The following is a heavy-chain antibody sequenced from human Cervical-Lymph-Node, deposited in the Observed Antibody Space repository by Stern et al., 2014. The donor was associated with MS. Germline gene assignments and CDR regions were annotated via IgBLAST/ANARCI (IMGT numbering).Heavy chain of an antibody. CDR1: GG. D-gene: IGHD3-10*01. J-gene: IGHJ5*02. CDR2: GIPFVGTS. V-gene: IGHV1-69*06. CDR3: ARGSGDNWFGP. Sequence: QVQLLQPGAEVKKPGSSVKVSCKSSGGISWVRQAPGQGIEWLGGGIPFVGTSNYAQKFQGRVTITADTSTNTTYLLLSRLTSADTAVYYCARGSGDNWFGPWGQGTLVTVSS.